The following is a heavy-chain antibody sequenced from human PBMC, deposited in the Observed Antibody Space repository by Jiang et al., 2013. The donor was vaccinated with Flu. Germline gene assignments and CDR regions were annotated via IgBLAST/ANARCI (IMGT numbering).Heavy chain of an antibody. Sequence: VQLLESGGGLVQPGGSLRLSCGASGFRFSDYVMYWVRQAPGKGLEYVSGISSNGANTYYGDSVRGRFFISRDNSEKRLYLQMGSLRAEDMGVYYCARGGYYYYGMDVWGKGT. D-gene: IGHD3-16*01. CDR3: ARGGYYYYGMDV. V-gene: IGHV3-64*07. J-gene: IGHJ6*04. CDR2: ISSNGANT. CDR1: GFRFSDYV.